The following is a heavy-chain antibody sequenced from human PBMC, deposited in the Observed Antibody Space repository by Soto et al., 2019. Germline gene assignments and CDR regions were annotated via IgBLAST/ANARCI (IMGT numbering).Heavy chain of an antibody. V-gene: IGHV4-30-4*01. CDR3: AREVAAAADY. J-gene: IGHJ4*02. CDR1: GGSISSGDYY. D-gene: IGHD6-13*01. CDR2: IYYSGST. Sequence: SETLSLTCTVSGGSISSGDYYWSWIRQPPGKGLEWIGYIYYSGSTYYNPSLKSRVTISVATSKNQFSLKLSSVTAADTAVYYCAREVAAAADYWGQGTLVTVSS.